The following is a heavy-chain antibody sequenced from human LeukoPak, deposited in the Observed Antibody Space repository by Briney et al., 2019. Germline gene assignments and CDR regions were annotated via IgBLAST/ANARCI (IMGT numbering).Heavy chain of an antibody. CDR1: GFTFGSYW. V-gene: IGHV3-7*01. Sequence: GGSLRLSCAASGFTFGSYWMSWVRQAPGTGLECVATVNHDGSATYYMDSLMGRFTISRDNAKNSLYLQVNSLRVDDTAVYYCVNFEKSWGQRTLVTVSS. D-gene: IGHD5-24*01. J-gene: IGHJ5*02. CDR2: VNHDGSAT. CDR3: VNFEKS.